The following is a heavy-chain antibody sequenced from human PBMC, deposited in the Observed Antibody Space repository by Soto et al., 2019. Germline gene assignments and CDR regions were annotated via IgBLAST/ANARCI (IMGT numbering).Heavy chain of an antibody. CDR3: ARDPSEGRVGNWFES. CDR1: GFTFSRYG. J-gene: IGHJ5*01. CDR2: ISSSTSYV. D-gene: IGHD2-2*01. Sequence: GGSLRLSCAASGFTFSRYGMNWLRQAPGKGLEWVASISSSTSYVYYADSVKGRFSTSRDNAKNILYLEMYALRTEDTAVYYCARDPSEGRVGNWFESWGQGTLVTVS. V-gene: IGHV3-21*01.